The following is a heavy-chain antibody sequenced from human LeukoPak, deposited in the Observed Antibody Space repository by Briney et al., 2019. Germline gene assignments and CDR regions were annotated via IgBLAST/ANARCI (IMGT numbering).Heavy chain of an antibody. J-gene: IGHJ4*02. CDR2: ISAYNGNT. Sequence: ASVKVSCKASGYTFTSYGISWVRQAPGQGLEWMGWISAYNGNTSYAQKLQGRVTMTTDTSTSTAYMELRSLRSDDTAVYYCARDFSTAMVKYYFDYWGQGTLVTVSS. V-gene: IGHV1-18*01. D-gene: IGHD5-18*01. CDR3: ARDFSTAMVKYYFDY. CDR1: GYTFTSYG.